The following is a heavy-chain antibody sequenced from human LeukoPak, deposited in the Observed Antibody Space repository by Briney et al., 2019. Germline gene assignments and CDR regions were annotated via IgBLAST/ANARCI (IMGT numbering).Heavy chain of an antibody. J-gene: IGHJ3*02. CDR1: GFTFDDYA. CDR2: ISWNSGSI. CDR3: AKEEYNYGFAFDI. D-gene: IGHD5-18*01. V-gene: IGHV3-9*01. Sequence: GGSLRLSCAASGFTFDDYAMHWVRQAPGKGLEWVSGISWNSGSIGYADSVKGRFTISRDNAKNSLYLQMNSLRAEDTALYYCAKEEYNYGFAFDIWGQGTMVSVSS.